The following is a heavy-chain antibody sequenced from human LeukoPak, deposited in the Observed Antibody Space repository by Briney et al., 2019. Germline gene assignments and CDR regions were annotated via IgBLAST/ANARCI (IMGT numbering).Heavy chain of an antibody. CDR1: GGSISSGSYY. V-gene: IGHV4-61*02. J-gene: IGHJ4*02. CDR2: ISTSGST. Sequence: PSQTLSLTCTVSGGSISSGSYYWTWIRQPAGKGLEWIGRISTSGSTYYNPSLKSRVTIFLDTSKNQCSLNMDSVAAADTAVYYCARGHGDYTVLGFWGQGALVTVSS. CDR3: ARGHGDYTVLGF. D-gene: IGHD4-17*01.